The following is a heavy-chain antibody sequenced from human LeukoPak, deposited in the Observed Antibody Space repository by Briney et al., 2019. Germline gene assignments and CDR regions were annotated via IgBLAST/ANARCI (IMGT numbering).Heavy chain of an antibody. CDR1: GGSISSYY. Sequence: SSETLSLTCTASGGSISSYYWSWIRQPPGKGLEWIGYIYYSGSTNYNPSLKSRVTISVDTSKNQFSLKLSSVTAADTAVYYCARHRSSYYYGSGSYYNMVSYYYGMDVWGQGTTVTVSS. D-gene: IGHD3-10*01. CDR2: IYYSGST. CDR3: ARHRSSYYYGSGSYYNMVSYYYGMDV. V-gene: IGHV4-59*08. J-gene: IGHJ6*02.